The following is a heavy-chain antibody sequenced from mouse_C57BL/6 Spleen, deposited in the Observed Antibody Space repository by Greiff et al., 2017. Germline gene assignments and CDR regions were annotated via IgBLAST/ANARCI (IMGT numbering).Heavy chain of an antibody. J-gene: IGHJ4*01. V-gene: IGHV1-15*01. Sequence: LVESGAELVRPGASVTLSCKASGYTFTDYEMHWVKQTPVHGLEWIGAIDPETGGTAYNQKFKGKAILTADKSSSTAYMELRSLTSEDSAVYYCTRRGGDAMDYWGQGTSVTVSS. CDR1: GYTFTDYE. CDR3: TRRGGDAMDY. CDR2: IDPETGGT.